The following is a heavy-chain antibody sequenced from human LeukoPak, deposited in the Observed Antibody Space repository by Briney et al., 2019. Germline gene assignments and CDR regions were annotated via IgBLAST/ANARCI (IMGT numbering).Heavy chain of an antibody. Sequence: GGSLRLSCAASGFTFSSYAMSWVRQAPGKGLEWVSAISGSGGSTYYADSVKGRFTISRDNSKNTLYLQMNSLRAEDTAVYYCAKVRIVGVVKGHYYYMDVWGKGTTVTVSS. D-gene: IGHD1-26*01. V-gene: IGHV3-23*01. CDR1: GFTFSSYA. J-gene: IGHJ6*03. CDR3: AKVRIVGVVKGHYYYMDV. CDR2: ISGSGGST.